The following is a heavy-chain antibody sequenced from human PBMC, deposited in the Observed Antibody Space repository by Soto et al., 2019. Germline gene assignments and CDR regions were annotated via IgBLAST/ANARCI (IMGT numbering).Heavy chain of an antibody. CDR2: ISISGGTT. D-gene: IGHD3-3*01. V-gene: IGHV3-23*01. Sequence: EVQLLESGGGFVQPGESLRLSCAGAGFTFSSYAMTWVRQAPGKGLEWVSSISISGGTTYYTDSVKGRFTISRDDSRNTVFLQMNSLRAEDTAVYYCARAWKIEKFGVISMSKGLDVWGQGTTVTVSS. CDR1: GFTFSSYA. J-gene: IGHJ6*02. CDR3: ARAWKIEKFGVISMSKGLDV.